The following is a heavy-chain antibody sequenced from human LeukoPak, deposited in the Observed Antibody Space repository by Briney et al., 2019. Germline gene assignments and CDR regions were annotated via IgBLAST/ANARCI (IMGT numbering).Heavy chain of an antibody. CDR2: IYYSGST. CDR1: GGSISSGGYY. J-gene: IGHJ4*02. D-gene: IGHD4-17*01. Sequence: SETLSLTYTASGGSISSGGYYWSWIRQHPGKGLNWIGYIYYSGSTYYNPSLKSRVTISVDTSKNQFSLKLSSVTAADTAVYYCARAAYGDYVLDYWGQGTLVTVSS. CDR3: ARAAYGDYVLDY. V-gene: IGHV4-31*03.